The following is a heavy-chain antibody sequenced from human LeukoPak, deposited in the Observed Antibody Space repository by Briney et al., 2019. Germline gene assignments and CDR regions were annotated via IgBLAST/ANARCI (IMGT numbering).Heavy chain of an antibody. J-gene: IGHJ4*02. CDR2: ISWNSGSI. D-gene: IGHD3-3*01. V-gene: IGHV3-9*01. Sequence: GRSLRLSCAASGFTFDDYAMHWVRQAPGKGLEWVSGISWNSGSIGYADSVKGRFTISRDNAKNSLYLQMNSLRAEDTALYYSAKGLRFLEWSHFDYWGQGTLVTVSS. CDR1: GFTFDDYA. CDR3: AKGLRFLEWSHFDY.